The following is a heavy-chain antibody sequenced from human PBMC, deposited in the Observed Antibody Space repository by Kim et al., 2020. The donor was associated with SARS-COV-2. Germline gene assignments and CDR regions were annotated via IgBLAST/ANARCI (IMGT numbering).Heavy chain of an antibody. CDR1: GGSISSGGYY. Sequence: SETLSLTCTVSGGSISSGGYYWSWIRQHPGKGLEWIGYIYYSGSTYYNPSLKSRVTISVDTSKNQFSLKLSSVTAADTAVYYCARVLVRGVAVDYWGQGTLVTVSS. J-gene: IGHJ4*02. CDR2: IYYSGST. V-gene: IGHV4-31*03. D-gene: IGHD3-10*01. CDR3: ARVLVRGVAVDY.